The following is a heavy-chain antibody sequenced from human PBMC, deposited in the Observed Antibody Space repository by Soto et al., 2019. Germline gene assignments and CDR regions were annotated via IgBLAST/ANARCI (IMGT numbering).Heavy chain of an antibody. CDR3: AKDVGYCSSTSCYTY. J-gene: IGHJ4*02. Sequence: GGSLRLSCAASGFTFSSYAISWVRQAPGKGLEWVSAISGSGGSTYYADSVKGRFTISRDNSKNTLYLQMNSLRAEDTAVYYCAKDVGYCSSTSCYTYWGQGTLVTVSS. V-gene: IGHV3-23*01. D-gene: IGHD2-2*02. CDR1: GFTFSSYA. CDR2: ISGSGGST.